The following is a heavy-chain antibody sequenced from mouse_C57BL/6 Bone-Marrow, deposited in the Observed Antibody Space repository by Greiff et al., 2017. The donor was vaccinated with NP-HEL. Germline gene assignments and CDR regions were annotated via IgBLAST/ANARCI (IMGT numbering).Heavy chain of an antibody. J-gene: IGHJ4*01. D-gene: IGHD4-1*01. CDR1: GFTFSNYW. Sequence: EVKVEESGGGLVQPGGSMKLSCVASGFTFSNYWMNWVRQSPEKGLEWVAQIRLKSDNYATHYAESVKGRFTISRDDSKSSVYLQMNNLRAEDTGIYYCTQKLGRHYAMDYWGQGTSVTVSS. V-gene: IGHV6-3*01. CDR3: TQKLGRHYAMDY. CDR2: IRLKSDNYAT.